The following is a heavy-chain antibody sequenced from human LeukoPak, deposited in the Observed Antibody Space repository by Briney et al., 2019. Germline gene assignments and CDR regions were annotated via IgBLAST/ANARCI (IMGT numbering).Heavy chain of an antibody. D-gene: IGHD2-15*01. V-gene: IGHV4-31*03. CDR2: ISYSGAT. Sequence: PSETLSLTCTVSGGSIISGGYYWSWVRQHPGKGLEWIGYISYSGATYYSPSLKSRVTISVDRSKNQFSLKLSSVTAADTAVYYCARGYCSGGSCYSADDNYFDYWGQGTLVTVSS. CDR1: GGSIISGGYY. J-gene: IGHJ4*02. CDR3: ARGYCSGGSCYSADDNYFDY.